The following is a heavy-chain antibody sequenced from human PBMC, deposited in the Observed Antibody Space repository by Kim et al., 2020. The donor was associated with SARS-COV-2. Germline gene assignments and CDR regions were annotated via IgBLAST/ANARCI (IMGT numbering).Heavy chain of an antibody. CDR2: INPNSGGT. CDR1: GYTFTGYY. D-gene: IGHD5-18*01. CDR3: ARDLYGYSYGYFNYYYYYGMDV. J-gene: IGHJ6*02. Sequence: ASVKVSCKASGYTFTGYYMHWVRQAPGQGLEWMGRINPNSGGTNYAQKFQGRVTMTRDTSISTAYMELSRLRSDDTAVYYCARDLYGYSYGYFNYYYYYGMDVWGQGTTVTVSS. V-gene: IGHV1-2*06.